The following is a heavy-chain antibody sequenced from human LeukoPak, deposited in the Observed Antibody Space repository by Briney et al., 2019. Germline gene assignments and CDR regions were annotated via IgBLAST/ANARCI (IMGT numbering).Heavy chain of an antibody. J-gene: IGHJ6*02. CDR1: GGSFSGYY. D-gene: IGHD2-2*01. V-gene: IGHV3-23*01. CDR3: AKVTVGPAAIPYYYGMDV. CDR2: ISGSGGST. Sequence: ASETLSLTCAVYGGSFSGYYWSWIRQPPGKGLEWVSAISGSGGSTYYADSVKGRFTISRDNSKNTLYLQMNSLRAEDTAVYYCAKVTVGPAAIPYYYGMDVWGQGTTVTVSS.